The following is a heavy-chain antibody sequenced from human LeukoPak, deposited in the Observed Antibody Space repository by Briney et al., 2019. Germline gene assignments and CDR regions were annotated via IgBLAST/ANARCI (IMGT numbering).Heavy chain of an antibody. CDR2: IYYSGST. CDR1: GGSISSYY. J-gene: IGHJ4*02. CDR3: ARHGRRDGYDY. Sequence: PSETLSLTCTVSGGSISSYYWSWIRQPPGKGLEWIGYIYYSGSTNYNPSLKSRVTISVDTSKNQFSPKLSSVTAADTAVYYCARHGRRDGYDYWGQGTLVTVSS. D-gene: IGHD5-24*01. V-gene: IGHV4-59*08.